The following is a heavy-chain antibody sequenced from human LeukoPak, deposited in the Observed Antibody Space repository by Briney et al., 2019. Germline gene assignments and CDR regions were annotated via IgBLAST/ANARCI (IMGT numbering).Heavy chain of an antibody. V-gene: IGHV3-48*02. J-gene: IGHJ3*02. CDR2: ISSTSSTI. Sequence: GGSLRLSCAASGFTFRSYSMHWVRQAPGKGLEWVSYISSTSSTIYYADSVKGRFTISRDNAKNSLYLQMNSLRDEDTAVYYCARAAPYYYDSSGYSAFDSWGQGTVVTVSA. CDR3: ARAAPYYYDSSGYSAFDS. D-gene: IGHD3-22*01. CDR1: GFTFRSYS.